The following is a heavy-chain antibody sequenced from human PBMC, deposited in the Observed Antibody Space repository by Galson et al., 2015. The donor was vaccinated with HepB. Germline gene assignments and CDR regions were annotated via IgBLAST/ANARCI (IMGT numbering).Heavy chain of an antibody. Sequence: SLRLSCAASGFTFSSYWMSWVRQAPGKGLEWVANIKQDGSEKYYVDSVKGRFTISRDNAKNSLYLQMNSLRAEDTAVYYCAKGRPKQLPPHYYYYGMDVWGQGTTVTVSS. CDR1: GFTFSSYW. J-gene: IGHJ6*02. V-gene: IGHV3-7*03. CDR2: IKQDGSEK. D-gene: IGHD6-13*01. CDR3: AKGRPKQLPPHYYYYGMDV.